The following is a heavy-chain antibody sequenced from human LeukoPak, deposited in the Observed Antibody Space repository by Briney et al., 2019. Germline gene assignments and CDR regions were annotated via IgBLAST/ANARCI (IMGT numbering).Heavy chain of an antibody. D-gene: IGHD3-22*01. V-gene: IGHV3-21*01. Sequence: GRSLRLSCAASGLTSSIYSMSWVRLAPGMGLEWVASITSSSSFIYYADSVKGRSPISRNNAKNSMYLQMNSLRAEDPAVYYCARDLDYYDSSGYLTPDAFDIWGQGTVVTLSS. CDR3: ARDLDYYDSSGYLTPDAFDI. CDR1: GLTSSIYS. CDR2: ITSSSSFI. J-gene: IGHJ3*02.